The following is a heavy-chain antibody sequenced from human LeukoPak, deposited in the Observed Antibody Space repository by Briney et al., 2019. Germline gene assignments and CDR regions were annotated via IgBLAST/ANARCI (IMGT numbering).Heavy chain of an antibody. CDR3: ASGVSASRY. CDR2: ISSSGSTI. Sequence: GGSLRLSCAASAFTVSSNYMSWVRQAPGKGLEWVSYISSSGSTIYYADSVKGRFTISRDNVKKSLYLQMNSLRVEDTAVYYCASGVSASRYWGQGTLVTVSS. CDR1: AFTVSSNY. J-gene: IGHJ4*02. V-gene: IGHV3-11*04.